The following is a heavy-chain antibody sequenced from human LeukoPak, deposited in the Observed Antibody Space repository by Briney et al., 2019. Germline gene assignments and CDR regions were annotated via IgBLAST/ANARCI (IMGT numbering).Heavy chain of an antibody. CDR2: IHYSGTT. CDR3: ARSSTNYYGMDV. V-gene: IGHV4-59*08. Sequence: SETLSLTCTVSGGSISSHYWSWIRQPPGKGLEWIGYIHYSGTTNYNPSLKSRVSMSADTSENQMSLRLSSVTAADTAVYYCARSSTNYYGMDVWGQGTTVTVSS. CDR1: GGSISSHY. J-gene: IGHJ6*02. D-gene: IGHD2-2*01.